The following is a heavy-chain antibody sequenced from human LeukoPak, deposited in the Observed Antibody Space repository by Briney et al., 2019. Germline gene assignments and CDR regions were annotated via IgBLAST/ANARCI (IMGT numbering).Heavy chain of an antibody. CDR3: LGQFSGDLDV. V-gene: IGHV4-39*07. J-gene: IGHJ4*02. Sequence: PSETLSLTCSVSGVSIESSPYWAWIRQSPGKPLEYIASVHNSGVPYYSLSFSRRVTISLDTSMNQFSLHFQLVTAPNTAVSFCLGQFSGDLDVWGQGMLVTVS. CDR1: GVSIESSPY. CDR2: VHNSGVP. D-gene: IGHD2-21*01.